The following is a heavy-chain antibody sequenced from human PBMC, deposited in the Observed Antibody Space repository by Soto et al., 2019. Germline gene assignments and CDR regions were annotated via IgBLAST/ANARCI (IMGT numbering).Heavy chain of an antibody. D-gene: IGHD2-21*02. CDR3: ARAGYCGGDCRNLEC. Sequence: GSLSLTCSGSGGSISSTNCLSWFLPPPGKGLEWIGEIYHSGSTNYNPSLKSRVTISLDKSNKQFSLKLTSVTAADTAVYYCARAGYCGGDCRNLECWGQGTLVTVSS. J-gene: IGHJ4*02. V-gene: IGHV4-4*02. CDR1: GGSISSTNC. CDR2: IYHSGST.